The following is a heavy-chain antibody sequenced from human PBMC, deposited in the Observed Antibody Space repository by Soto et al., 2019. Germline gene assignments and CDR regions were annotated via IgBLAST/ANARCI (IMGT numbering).Heavy chain of an antibody. CDR2: ISSNGGST. D-gene: IGHD6-13*01. V-gene: IGHV3-64*01. CDR1: GFTFSSYA. J-gene: IGHJ4*02. Sequence: EVQLVESGGGSVQPGGSLRLSCAASGFTFSSYAMHWVRQAPGKGLEYVSAISSNGGSTYYANSVKGRFTISRDNSKNTLYLQMGSLRAEDMAVYYCAREAPQQLVYFDYWGQGTLVTVSS. CDR3: AREAPQQLVYFDY.